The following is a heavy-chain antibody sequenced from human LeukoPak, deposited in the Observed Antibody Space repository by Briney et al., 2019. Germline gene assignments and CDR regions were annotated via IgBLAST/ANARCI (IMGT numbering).Heavy chain of an antibody. Sequence: GESLKISCKGSGYSFTSYWIGWVRQMPGKGLEWMGIIYPGDSDTRYSPSFQGQVTISVDKSISTAYLQWNSLKASDTTMYYCARSTSGYVKSLVDYWGQGTLVTVSS. CDR3: ARSTSGYVKSLVDY. CDR1: GYSFTSYW. V-gene: IGHV5-51*01. J-gene: IGHJ4*02. CDR2: IYPGDSDT. D-gene: IGHD5-12*01.